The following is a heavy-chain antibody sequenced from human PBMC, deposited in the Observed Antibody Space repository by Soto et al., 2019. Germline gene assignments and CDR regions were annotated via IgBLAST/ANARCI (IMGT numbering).Heavy chain of an antibody. D-gene: IGHD3-9*01. Sequence: GASVKVSCKASGYTFTSYYMHWVRQAPGQGLEWMGIINPSGGSTSYAQKFQGRVTMTRDTSTSTVYMELSSLRSEDTAVYYCARPAYDILTGYPWYFDYWGRGTLVTVSS. J-gene: IGHJ4*02. CDR1: GYTFTSYY. CDR2: INPSGGST. CDR3: ARPAYDILTGYPWYFDY. V-gene: IGHV1-46*01.